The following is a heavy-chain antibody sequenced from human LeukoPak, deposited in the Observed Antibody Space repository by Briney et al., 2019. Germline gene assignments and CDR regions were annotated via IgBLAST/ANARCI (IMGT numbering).Heavy chain of an antibody. CDR2: ISWNSGSI. D-gene: IGHD3-22*01. V-gene: IGHV3-9*01. CDR3: ARDPRNYYDSSGYDY. CDR1: GFTFDDYA. Sequence: GGSLRLSCAASGFTFDDYAMHWVRQAPGKGLEWVSGISWNSGSIGYADSVKGRFTISRDNAKNSLYLQMNSLRAEDTAVYYCARDPRNYYDSSGYDYWGQGTLVTVSS. J-gene: IGHJ4*02.